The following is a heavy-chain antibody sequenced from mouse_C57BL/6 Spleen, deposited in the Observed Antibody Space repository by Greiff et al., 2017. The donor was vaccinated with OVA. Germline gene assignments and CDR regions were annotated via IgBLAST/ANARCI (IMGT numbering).Heavy chain of an antibody. Sequence: VQLQQSGPELVKPGASVKISCKASGYAFSSSSMNWVKQRPGKGLEWIGRIYPGDGDTNYTGKFKGKATLTADKSSSTAYMQLSSLTSEDSTVYFCAREPVMWYYDSNYRGYFDVWGTGTTVTVSS. D-gene: IGHD2-5*01. J-gene: IGHJ1*03. CDR3: AREPVMWYYDSNYRGYFDV. V-gene: IGHV1-82*01. CDR1: GYAFSSSS. CDR2: IYPGDGDT.